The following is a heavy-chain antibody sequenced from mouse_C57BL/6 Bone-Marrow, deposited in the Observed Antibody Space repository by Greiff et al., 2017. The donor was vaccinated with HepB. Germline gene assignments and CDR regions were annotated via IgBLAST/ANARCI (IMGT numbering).Heavy chain of an antibody. V-gene: IGHV1-52*01. CDR3: ARDRIYYYGSSPFAY. D-gene: IGHD1-1*01. Sequence: QVQLQQPGAELVRPGSSVKLSCKASGYTFTSYWMHWVKQRPIQGLEWIGNIDPSDSETHYNQKFKDKATLTVDKSSSTAYMQLSSLTSEDSAVYYCARDRIYYYGSSPFAYWGQGTLVTVSA. CDR2: IDPSDSET. CDR1: GYTFTSYW. J-gene: IGHJ3*01.